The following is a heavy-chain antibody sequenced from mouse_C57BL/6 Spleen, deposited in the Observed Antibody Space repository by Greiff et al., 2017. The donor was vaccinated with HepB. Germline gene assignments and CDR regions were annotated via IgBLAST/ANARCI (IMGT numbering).Heavy chain of an antibody. J-gene: IGHJ3*01. V-gene: IGHV5-4*01. CDR3: ARGGVVPSFAY. Sequence: EVQLQESGGGLVKPGGSLKLSCAASGFTFSSYAMSWVRQTPEKRLEWVATISDGGSYTYYPDNVKGRFTISRDNAKNNLYLQMSHLKSEDTAMYYCARGGVVPSFAYWGQGTLVTVSA. D-gene: IGHD1-1*01. CDR1: GFTFSSYA. CDR2: ISDGGSYT.